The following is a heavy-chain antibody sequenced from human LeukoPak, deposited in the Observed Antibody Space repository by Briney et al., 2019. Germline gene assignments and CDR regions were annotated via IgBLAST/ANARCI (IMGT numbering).Heavy chain of an antibody. Sequence: GGSLRLSCVASGFPFPTYAMMWVRQAPGKGLEWVSSVRVSDGARFYADSVKGRFTTSRDNSKNTLYLQMNSLRAEDTAVYYCAKSGSSSWFLDYWGQGALVTVSS. J-gene: IGHJ4*02. CDR1: GFPFPTYA. CDR2: VRVSDGAR. D-gene: IGHD6-13*01. V-gene: IGHV3-23*01. CDR3: AKSGSSSWFLDY.